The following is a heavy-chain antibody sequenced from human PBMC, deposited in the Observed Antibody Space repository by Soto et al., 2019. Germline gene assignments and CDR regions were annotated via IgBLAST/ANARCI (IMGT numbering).Heavy chain of an antibody. CDR3: AREGVTYYDFWSGYYLGY. J-gene: IGHJ4*02. Sequence: SVKVSCKASAYTFTSYAMHWVRQAPGQRLEWMGWINAGNGNTKYSQKFQGRVTITRDTSASTAYMELSSLRSEDTAVYYCAREGVTYYDFWSGYYLGYWGQGTLVTVSS. CDR1: AYTFTSYA. V-gene: IGHV1-3*01. CDR2: INAGNGNT. D-gene: IGHD3-3*01.